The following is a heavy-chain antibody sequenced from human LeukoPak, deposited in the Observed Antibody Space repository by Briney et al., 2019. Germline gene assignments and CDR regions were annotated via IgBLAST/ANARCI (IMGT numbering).Heavy chain of an antibody. CDR1: GYTFTSYY. V-gene: IGHV1-46*03. CDR3: ARRAPDYYDSSGYYYGY. J-gene: IGHJ4*02. CDR2: INPSGGST. D-gene: IGHD3-22*01. Sequence: ASVKVSCXASGYTFTSYYMHWVRLAPGQGLEWMGIINPSGGSTSYAQKFQGRVTMTRDTSTSTVYMELSSLRSEDTAVYYCARRAPDYYDSSGYYYGYWGQGTLVTVSS.